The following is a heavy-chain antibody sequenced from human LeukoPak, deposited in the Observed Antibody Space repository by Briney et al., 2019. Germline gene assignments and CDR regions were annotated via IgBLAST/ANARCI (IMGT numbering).Heavy chain of an antibody. D-gene: IGHD6-13*01. Sequence: GASVKVSCKASGYTFTGYYMHWVRQAPGQGLEWMGWINPNSGGTNYAQKFQGRVTMTRDTSISTAYMELSRLRSDVTAVYYCAREYISSASEYFQHWGQGTLVTVSS. CDR2: INPNSGGT. CDR1: GYTFTGYY. V-gene: IGHV1-2*02. CDR3: AREYISSASEYFQH. J-gene: IGHJ1*01.